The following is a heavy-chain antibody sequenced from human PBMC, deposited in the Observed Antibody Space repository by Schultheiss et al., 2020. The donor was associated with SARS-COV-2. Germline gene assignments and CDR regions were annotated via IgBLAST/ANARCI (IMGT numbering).Heavy chain of an antibody. CDR1: GGSISSGGYY. D-gene: IGHD2-2*01. CDR2: IYTSGST. J-gene: IGHJ5*02. Sequence: SETLSLTCTVSGGSISSGGYYWGWIRQPPGKGLEWIGRIYTSGSTNYNPSLKSRVTISVDKSKNQFSLKLSSVTAADTAVYYCARDERVVPAAPWFDPWGQGTLVTVSS. CDR3: ARDERVVPAAPWFDP. V-gene: IGHV4-39*07.